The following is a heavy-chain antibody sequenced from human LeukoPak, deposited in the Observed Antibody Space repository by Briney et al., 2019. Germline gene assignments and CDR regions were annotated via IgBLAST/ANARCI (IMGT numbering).Heavy chain of an antibody. V-gene: IGHV3-7*01. CDR3: ARESQYGDYGYYYGMDV. D-gene: IGHD4-17*01. Sequence: GGSLRLSCAVSGFTVTTNYMSWVRQAPGKGLEWVANIKEDGSAQYYVDSVKGRFTISRDNAQNSLNLQMNSLRAEDTAVYYCARESQYGDYGYYYGMDVWGQGTTVTVSS. CDR2: IKEDGSAQ. J-gene: IGHJ6*02. CDR1: GFTVTTNY.